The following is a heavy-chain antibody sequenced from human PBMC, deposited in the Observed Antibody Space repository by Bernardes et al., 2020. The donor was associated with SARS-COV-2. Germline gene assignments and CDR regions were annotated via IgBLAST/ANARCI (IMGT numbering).Heavy chain of an antibody. J-gene: IGHJ6*03. D-gene: IGHD6-19*01. V-gene: IGHV3-23*01. CDR1: GFTFSSYA. Sequence: GGSLRLSCAASGFTFSSYAMSWVRQPPGKGLEWVATISGGGGSTYYADSVKGRFTVSRDNSKKTLYLQLPSLRDEDTAVYYCAKGDNSCWSRVYYYMAVWGKGTTVTVSS. CDR2: ISGGGGST. CDR3: AKGDNSCWSRVYYYMAV.